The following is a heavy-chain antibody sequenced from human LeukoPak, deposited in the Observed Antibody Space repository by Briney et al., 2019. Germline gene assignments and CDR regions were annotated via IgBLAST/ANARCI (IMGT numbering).Heavy chain of an antibody. V-gene: IGHV1-2*02. D-gene: IGHD2-15*01. CDR2: MNPNSGGT. Sequence: ASVKVSCKASGYTFTSYDINWVRQATGQGLEWMGWMNPNSGGTNYAQKFQGRVTMTRDTSISTAYMELSRLRSDDTAVYYCARDGCSGGSCYEIGWFDPWGQGTLVTVSS. J-gene: IGHJ5*02. CDR1: GYTFTSYD. CDR3: ARDGCSGGSCYEIGWFDP.